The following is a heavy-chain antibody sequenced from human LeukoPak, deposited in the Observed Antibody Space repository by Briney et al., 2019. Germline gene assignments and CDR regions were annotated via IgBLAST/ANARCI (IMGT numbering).Heavy chain of an antibody. CDR2: INHSGST. V-gene: IGHV4-34*01. CDR1: GGSFSAHY. D-gene: IGHD5-18*01. Sequence: SETLSLTCAVYGGSFSAHYWNWIRQPPGKGLEWIGEINHSGSTNYNPSLKSRVTISVDMSKNQFSLKLSSVTAADTAVYYCAREKYSYGPYFDYWGQGTLVTVSS. J-gene: IGHJ4*02. CDR3: AREKYSYGPYFDY.